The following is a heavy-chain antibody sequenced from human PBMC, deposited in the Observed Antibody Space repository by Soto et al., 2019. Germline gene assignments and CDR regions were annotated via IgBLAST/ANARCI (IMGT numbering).Heavy chain of an antibody. CDR1: GYIFTSYW. CDR2: IYPGDSDT. D-gene: IGHD3-22*01. J-gene: IGHJ6*02. Sequence: GESLKISCKGSGYIFTSYWIGWVLQMPGKGLEWMGIIYPGDSDTRYSPSFQGQVTISADKSISTAYLQWSSLKASDTAMYYCARHPITYYDSSGYYYVGLDGMDVWGQGTTVTVSS. V-gene: IGHV5-51*01. CDR3: ARHPITYYDSSGYYYVGLDGMDV.